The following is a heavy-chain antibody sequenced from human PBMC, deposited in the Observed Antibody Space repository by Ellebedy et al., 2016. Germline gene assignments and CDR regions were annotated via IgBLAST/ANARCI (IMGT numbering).Heavy chain of an antibody. J-gene: IGHJ6*03. CDR3: ARDRLAVGLNPGSPDHHHYCMDV. CDR2: IIPVFRTP. CDR1: GGTFSTYG. Sequence: SVKVSXXASGGTFSTYGINWVRQALGQGLEWMGGIIPVFRTPNYAQKFQGKVTITADESTSTVYLELISLRPEDTAVYYCARDRLAVGLNPGSPDHHHYCMDVWGKGTTVTVSS. D-gene: IGHD1-14*01. V-gene: IGHV1-69*13.